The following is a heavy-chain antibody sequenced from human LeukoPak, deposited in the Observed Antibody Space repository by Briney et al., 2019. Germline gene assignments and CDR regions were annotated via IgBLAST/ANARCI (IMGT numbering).Heavy chain of an antibody. CDR1: GYTFTGYY. J-gene: IGHJ6*02. CDR3: AISGYYDSSGYYRPDGMDV. D-gene: IGHD3-22*01. CDR2: ISAYNGNT. Sequence: ASVKVSCKASGYTFTGYYMHWVRQAPGQGLEWMGWISAYNGNTNYAQKLQGRVTMTTDTSTSTAYMELRSLRSDDTAVYYCAISGYYDSSGYYRPDGMDVWGQGTTVTVSS. V-gene: IGHV1-18*04.